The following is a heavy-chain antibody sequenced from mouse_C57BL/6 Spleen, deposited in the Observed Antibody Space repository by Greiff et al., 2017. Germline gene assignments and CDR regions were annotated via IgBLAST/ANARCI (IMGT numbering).Heavy chain of an antibody. CDR3: ASGAYGSSGTY. CDR2: ISYDGSN. CDR1: GYSITSGYY. J-gene: IGHJ3*01. Sequence: EVQVVESGPGLVKPSPSLSLTCSVTGYSITSGYYWNWIRQFPGNKLEWMGYISYDGSNNYNPSLKNRISITRDTSKNQFFLKLNSVTTEDTATYYCASGAYGSSGTYWGQGTLVTVSA. V-gene: IGHV3-6*01. D-gene: IGHD1-1*01.